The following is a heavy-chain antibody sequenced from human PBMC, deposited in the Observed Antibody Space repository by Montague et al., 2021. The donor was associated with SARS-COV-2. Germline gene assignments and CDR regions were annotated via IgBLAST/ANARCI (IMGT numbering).Heavy chain of an antibody. D-gene: IGHD2-2*01. CDR1: GGSISSSSYY. CDR2: MYYSGST. V-gene: IGHV4-39*01. Sequence: SETLSLTCTVSGGSISSSSYYWGWIRQPPGKGLEWIGSMYYSGSTYYXPSLKSRVTISVDTSKNQFSLKLSSVTAADTAVYYCARQGDQLLLEYWFDPWGQGTLVTVSS. CDR3: ARQGDQLLLEYWFDP. J-gene: IGHJ5*02.